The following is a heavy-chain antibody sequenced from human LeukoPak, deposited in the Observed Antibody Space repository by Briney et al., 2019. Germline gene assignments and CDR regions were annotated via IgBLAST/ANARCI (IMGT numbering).Heavy chain of an antibody. D-gene: IGHD3-9*01. CDR2: ISAYNGNT. V-gene: IGHV1-18*01. J-gene: IGHJ6*02. CDR3: ARVHQTRGYDILTGYYYYYYGMDV. Sequence: ASVKVSCKASGYTFTSCGISWVRQAPGQGLEWMGWISAYNGNTNYAQKLQGRVTMTTDTSTSAAYMELRSLRSDDTAVYYCARVHQTRGYDILTGYYYYYYGMDVWGQGTTVTVSS. CDR1: GYTFTSCG.